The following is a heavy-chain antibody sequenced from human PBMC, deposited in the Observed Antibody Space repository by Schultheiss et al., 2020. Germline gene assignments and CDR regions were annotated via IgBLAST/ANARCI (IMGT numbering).Heavy chain of an antibody. CDR1: GGSISSSNW. CDR3: ARAPGYSSGKVDY. V-gene: IGHV4-4*02. J-gene: IGHJ4*02. CDR2: IYTSGST. D-gene: IGHD6-19*01. Sequence: SATLSLTCAVSGGSISSSNWWSWVRQPPGKGLEWIGRIYTSGSTNYNPSLKSRVTISVDTSKNQFSLKLSSVTAEDTAVYYCARAPGYSSGKVDYWGQGSLVTGSS.